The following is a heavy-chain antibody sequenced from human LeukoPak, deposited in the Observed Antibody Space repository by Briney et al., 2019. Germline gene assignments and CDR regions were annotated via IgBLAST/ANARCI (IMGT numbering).Heavy chain of an antibody. Sequence: ASVKVSCKASGYTFTSYGISWVRQAPGQGLEWVGWISAYNGNTNYAQKLQGRVTMTTDTSTSTAYMELRSLRSDDTAVYYCARDSDALDYYDSSGPDYWGQGTLVTVSS. D-gene: IGHD3-22*01. J-gene: IGHJ4*02. V-gene: IGHV1-18*01. CDR1: GYTFTSYG. CDR3: ARDSDALDYYDSSGPDY. CDR2: ISAYNGNT.